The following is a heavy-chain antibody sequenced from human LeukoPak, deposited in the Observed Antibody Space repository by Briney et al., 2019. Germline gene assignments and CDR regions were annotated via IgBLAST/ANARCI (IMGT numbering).Heavy chain of an antibody. D-gene: IGHD4-17*01. CDR1: GYTFTNFY. CDR3: ATGYGDYVSRFDS. Sequence: ASVKVSCKASGYTFTNFYIHWVRQAPGQGLEWMGCNNPNSGDTNYAQRFQGRVTMTRDTSISTAYMEVSRLTSDDTAIYYCATGYGDYVSRFDSWGQGTLVTVYS. CDR2: NNPNSGDT. V-gene: IGHV1-2*02. J-gene: IGHJ4*02.